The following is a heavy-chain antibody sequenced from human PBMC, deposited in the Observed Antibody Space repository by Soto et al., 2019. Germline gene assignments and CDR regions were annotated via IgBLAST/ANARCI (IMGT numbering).Heavy chain of an antibody. CDR1: GGSISSEGYY. D-gene: IGHD5-18*01. Sequence: KTSETLSLTCTVYGGSISSEGYYWSWFRQLPGKGLEWIGDIYYSGTTYHNPSLRSRLTISGDASKNQFSLKLSSVTAADTALYYCARGRGYSYGPYYFDYWGQGTLVTVSS. J-gene: IGHJ4*02. V-gene: IGHV4-31*03. CDR2: IYYSGTT. CDR3: ARGRGYSYGPYYFDY.